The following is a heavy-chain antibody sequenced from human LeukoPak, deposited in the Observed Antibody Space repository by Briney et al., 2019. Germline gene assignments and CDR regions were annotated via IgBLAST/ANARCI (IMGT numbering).Heavy chain of an antibody. D-gene: IGHD6-13*01. CDR1: GYSISSGYY. CDR2: IYHSGST. V-gene: IGHV4-38-2*01. CDR3: ARRGYSSSWPTFDY. J-gene: IGHJ4*02. Sequence: PSETLSLTCAVSGYSISSGYYWGWIRQPPGKGLEWIGNIYHSGSTYYNPSLKSRVTISVDTSKNQFSLKLSSVTAADTAVYYCARRGYSSSWPTFDYWGQGTLVTVSS.